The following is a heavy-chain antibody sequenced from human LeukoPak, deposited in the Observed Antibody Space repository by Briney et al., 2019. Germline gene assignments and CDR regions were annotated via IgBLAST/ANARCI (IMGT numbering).Heavy chain of an antibody. CDR2: IWYDGSNK. J-gene: IGHJ4*02. V-gene: IGHV3-33*01. CDR1: GFTFSSYG. D-gene: IGHD4-17*01. Sequence: GRSLRLSCAASGFTFSSYGMHWVRQAPGKGLEWVAVIWYDGSNKYYADSVKGRFTISRDNSKNTLYLQMNSLRAEDTAVYYCARDHYGDYRGYFDYWGQGTLVTVSS. CDR3: ARDHYGDYRGYFDY.